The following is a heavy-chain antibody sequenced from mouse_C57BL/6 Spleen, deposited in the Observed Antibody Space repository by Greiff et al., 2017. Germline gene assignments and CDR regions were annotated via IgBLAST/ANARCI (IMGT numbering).Heavy chain of an antibody. CDR1: GYTFTSYW. V-gene: IGHV1-52*01. CDR3: ARWRDYPFDY. Sequence: VKLQESGAELVRPGSSVKLSCKASGYTFTSYWMHWVKQRPIQGLEWIGNIDPSDSETHYNQKFKDKATLTVDKSSSTAYMQLSSLTSEDSAVYYCARWRDYPFDYWGQGTTLTVSS. J-gene: IGHJ2*01. D-gene: IGHD2-4*01. CDR2: IDPSDSET.